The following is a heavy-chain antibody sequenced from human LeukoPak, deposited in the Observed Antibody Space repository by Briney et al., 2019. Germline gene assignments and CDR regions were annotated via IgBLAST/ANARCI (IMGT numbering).Heavy chain of an antibody. J-gene: IGHJ3*02. D-gene: IGHD3-3*01. CDR1: GYTFTSYY. CDR3: ARVLRSGYYRDDAFDI. Sequence: ASVKVSCKASGYTFTSYYIHWVRQAPGQGLEWMGIINPSGGSTSYAQKFQGRVTMTRDTSTSTVYMELSSLRSEDTAVYYYARVLRSGYYRDDAFDIWGQGTMVTVSS. CDR2: INPSGGST. V-gene: IGHV1-46*03.